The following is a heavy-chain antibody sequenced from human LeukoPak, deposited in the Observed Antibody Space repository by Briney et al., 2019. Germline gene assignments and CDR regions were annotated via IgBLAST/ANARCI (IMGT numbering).Heavy chain of an antibody. V-gene: IGHV4-59*12. CDR2: IYHDGST. Sequence: SETLSLTCTASSDSIITYFWSWIRQPPWKGLEWIGYIYHDGSTTYNPSLNRRVPISADTSQNEFSLKLTSVTAADTAVSYCAIGEPYSSGWPYFEYWGQGTLVTVSS. D-gene: IGHD6-19*01. CDR1: SDSIITYF. J-gene: IGHJ4*02. CDR3: AIGEPYSSGWPYFEY.